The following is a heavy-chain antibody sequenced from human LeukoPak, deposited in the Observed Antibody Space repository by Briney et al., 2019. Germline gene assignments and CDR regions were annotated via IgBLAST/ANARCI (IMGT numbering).Heavy chain of an antibody. CDR2: IYYSGST. J-gene: IGHJ3*02. Sequence: SETLSLTCTVSGDSISSSSYYWGWIRQPPGKGLEWIGSIYYSGSTYYNPSLKSRVTISVDTSKNQFSLKLSSVTAADTAVYYCAITVLRYFDWLLAFDIWGQGTMVTVSS. D-gene: IGHD3-9*01. V-gene: IGHV4-39*07. CDR1: GDSISSSSYY. CDR3: AITVLRYFDWLLAFDI.